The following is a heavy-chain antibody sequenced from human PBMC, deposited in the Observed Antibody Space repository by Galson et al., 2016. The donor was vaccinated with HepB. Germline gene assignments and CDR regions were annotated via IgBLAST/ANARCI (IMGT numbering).Heavy chain of an antibody. CDR1: GFSVTGSY. D-gene: IGHD1-26*01. V-gene: IGHV3-53*01. Sequence: SLRLSCAASGFSVTGSYMTWVRQAPGKGLDWVSVIYSGDSSYYADSVKGRFTISRDHSKNTLFLEMNSLRAEETAVYYCATMGAALIRSGSVSFDIWGQGTLVSVSA. CDR3: ATMGAALIRSGSVSFDI. J-gene: IGHJ3*02. CDR2: IYSGDSS.